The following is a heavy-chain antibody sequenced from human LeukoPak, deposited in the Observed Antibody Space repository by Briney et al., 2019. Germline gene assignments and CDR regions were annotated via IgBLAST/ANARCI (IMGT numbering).Heavy chain of an antibody. V-gene: IGHV3-33*06. Sequence: GRSLRLSCAASGFTFSSYGMHWVRQAPGKGLEWVSLIWYDGSNKYYADSVKGRFTISRDNSKNTLYLQMNSLRAEDTAVYYCAKGGGLRYFDWLSPDYWGQGTLVTVSS. CDR3: AKGGGLRYFDWLSPDY. CDR2: IWYDGSNK. D-gene: IGHD3-9*01. CDR1: GFTFSSYG. J-gene: IGHJ4*02.